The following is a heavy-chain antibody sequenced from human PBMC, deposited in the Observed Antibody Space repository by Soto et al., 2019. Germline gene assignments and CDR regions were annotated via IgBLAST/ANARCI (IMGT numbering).Heavy chain of an antibody. CDR3: ARDISCGGSCHYFDY. CDR1: GGSISSGGYY. J-gene: IGHJ4*02. CDR2: IYYSGST. Sequence: QVQLQESGPGLVKPSQTLSLTCTVSGGSISSGGYYWSWIRQHPGKGLEWIGYIYYSGSTYYNPSLKSRVTISVDTSKNQFSLKLSSVTAADTAVYYCARDISCGGSCHYFDYWGQGTLVTVSS. V-gene: IGHV4-31*03. D-gene: IGHD2-15*01.